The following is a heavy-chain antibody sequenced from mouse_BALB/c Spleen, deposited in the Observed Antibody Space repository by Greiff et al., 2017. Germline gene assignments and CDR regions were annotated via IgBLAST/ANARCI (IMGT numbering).Heavy chain of an antibody. CDR1: GFSLTSYG. V-gene: IGHV2-9*02. Sequence: QVQLKESGPGLVAPSQSLSITCTVSGFSLTSYGVHWVRQPPGKGLEWLGVIWAGGSTNYNSALMSRLSISKDNSKSQVFLKMNSLQTDDTAMYYCARGYGNYPFDYWGQGTTLTVSS. J-gene: IGHJ2*01. CDR2: IWAGGST. D-gene: IGHD2-1*01. CDR3: ARGYGNYPFDY.